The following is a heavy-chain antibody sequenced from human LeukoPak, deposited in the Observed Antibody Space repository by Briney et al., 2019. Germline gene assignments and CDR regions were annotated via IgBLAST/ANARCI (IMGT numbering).Heavy chain of an antibody. Sequence: SETLSLTCAVYGGSFSGYYWSWIRQPPGKGLEWIGEINHSGSTNYNPSLKSRVTISVDTSKNQFSLKLSSVTAADTAVDYWARGSVVYDSSGYYFVLDYWGQGTMVTVSS. CDR3: ARGSVVYDSSGYYFVLDY. CDR1: GGSFSGYY. CDR2: INHSGST. V-gene: IGHV4-34*01. D-gene: IGHD3-22*01. J-gene: IGHJ4*02.